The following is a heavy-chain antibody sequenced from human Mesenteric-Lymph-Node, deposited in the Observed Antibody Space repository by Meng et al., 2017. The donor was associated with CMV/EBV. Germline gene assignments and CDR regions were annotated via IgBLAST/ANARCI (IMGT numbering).Heavy chain of an antibody. D-gene: IGHD3-10*01. CDR3: AKEQGSGSYFDYAGMDV. Sequence: GGSLRLSCAASGFPFSSYAMTWVRQAPGKGLEWVSVISGSGVSTYYAGLVKGRFTISRDNSKNTLSLQMNSLRAEDTAVYYCAKEQGSGSYFDYAGMDVWGQGTTVTVSS. CDR2: ISGSGVST. CDR1: GFPFSSYA. J-gene: IGHJ6*02. V-gene: IGHV3-23*01.